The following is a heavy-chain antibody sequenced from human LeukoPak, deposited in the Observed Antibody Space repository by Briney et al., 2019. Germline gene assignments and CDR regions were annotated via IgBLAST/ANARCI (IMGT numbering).Heavy chain of an antibody. J-gene: IGHJ6*02. V-gene: IGHV5-51*01. CDR3: ARFMVRGDSLFGMDV. Sequence: GESLKISCKGSGYSFTSYWIGWVRQMPGRGLEWMGIIYPGDSDTRYSPSFQGQVTISADKSISTAYLQWSSLKASDTAMYYCARFMVRGDSLFGMDVWGQGTTVTVSS. CDR2: IYPGDSDT. CDR1: GYSFTSYW. D-gene: IGHD3-10*01.